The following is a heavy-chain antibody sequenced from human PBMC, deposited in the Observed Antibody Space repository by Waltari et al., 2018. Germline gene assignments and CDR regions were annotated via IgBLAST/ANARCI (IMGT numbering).Heavy chain of an antibody. V-gene: IGHV4-59*11. Sequence: QVQLQESGPGLVKPSETLSLTCTVSGGSISSHYWSWIRQPPGKGLEWIGYIYYSGSTNYHPSLQSPVTISVDTSKNQFSLTLSSVTAADTAVYYCASWRIGRDPFDIWGQGTMVTVSS. CDR3: ASWRIGRDPFDI. J-gene: IGHJ3*02. CDR1: GGSISSHY. CDR2: IYYSGST. D-gene: IGHD2-21*01.